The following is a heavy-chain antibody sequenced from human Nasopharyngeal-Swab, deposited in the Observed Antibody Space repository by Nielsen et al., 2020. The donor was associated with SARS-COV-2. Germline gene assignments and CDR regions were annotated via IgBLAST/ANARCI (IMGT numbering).Heavy chain of an antibody. D-gene: IGHD3-10*01. V-gene: IGHV3-23*01. J-gene: IGHJ5*02. CDR2: ISGSGGST. Sequence: GESLKISCAASGFTFSSYAMSWVRQAPGKGLEWVSAISGSGGSTYYADSVKGRFTISRDNSKNTLYLQMNSLRAEDTAVYYCAKGWGGVRGVMKYNNWFDPWGQGTLVTVSS. CDR1: GFTFSSYA. CDR3: AKGWGGVRGVMKYNNWFDP.